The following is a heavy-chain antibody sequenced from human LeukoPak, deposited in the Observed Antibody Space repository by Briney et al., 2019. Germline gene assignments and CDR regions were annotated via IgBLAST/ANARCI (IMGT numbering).Heavy chain of an antibody. CDR3: ARPAGYSSGYDAFDI. D-gene: IGHD6-19*01. CDR1: GGTFSSYA. V-gene: IGHV1-69*05. J-gene: IGHJ3*02. Sequence: SVKVSCKASGGTFSSYAIRWVRQAPGQGLEWMGRIIAIFGTANYAQKFQGRVTITTDESTSTAYMELSRLRSDDTAVYYCARPAGYSSGYDAFDIWGQGTMVTVSS. CDR2: IIAIFGTA.